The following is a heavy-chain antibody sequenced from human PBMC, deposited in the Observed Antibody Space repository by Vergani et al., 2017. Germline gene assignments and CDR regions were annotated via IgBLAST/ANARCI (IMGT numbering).Heavy chain of an antibody. CDR2: IYYSGST. CDR3: ARVRGSSWYNWFDP. V-gene: IGHV4-39*07. J-gene: IGHJ5*02. CDR1: GGSISSSSYY. Sequence: QLQLQESGPGLVKPSETLSLTCTVSGGSISSSSYYWGWLRQPPGKGLEWIGSIYYSGSTYYNPSLKSRVTISVDTSKNQFSLKLSSVTAADTAVYYCARVRGSSWYNWFDPWGQGTLVTVSS. D-gene: IGHD6-13*01.